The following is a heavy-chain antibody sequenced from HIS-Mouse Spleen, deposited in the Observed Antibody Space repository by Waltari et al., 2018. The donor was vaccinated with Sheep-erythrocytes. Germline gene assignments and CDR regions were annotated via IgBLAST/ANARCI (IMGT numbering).Heavy chain of an antibody. CDR1: GFPFSSYG. V-gene: IGHV3-30*18. J-gene: IGHJ5*02. D-gene: IGHD1-26*01. CDR3: AKVGATGWFDP. CDR2: ISYDGSNK. Sequence: RSLRLSCAASGFPFSSYGMHWVRQAPGKGLEWVAVISYDGSNKYYADSVKGRFTISRDNSKNTLYLQMNSLRAEDTAVYYCAKVGATGWFDPWGQGTLVTVSS.